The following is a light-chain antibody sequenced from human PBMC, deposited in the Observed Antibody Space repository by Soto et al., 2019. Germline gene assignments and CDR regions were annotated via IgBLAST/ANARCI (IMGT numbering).Light chain of an antibody. CDR3: AAWDDSLNGVL. CDR1: SSNIGSNS. Sequence: QAVVTQPPSASGTPGQRVTISCSGSSSNIGSNSVYWYHQLPGTAPKLLIYGNDERPSGVPDRFSGSKSGTSASLAISGLQSEDEADYHCAAWDDSLNGVLFGGGTKLTVL. V-gene: IGLV1-44*01. CDR2: GND. J-gene: IGLJ2*01.